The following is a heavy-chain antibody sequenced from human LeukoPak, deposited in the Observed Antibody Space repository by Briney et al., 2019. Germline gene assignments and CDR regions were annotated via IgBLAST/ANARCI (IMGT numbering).Heavy chain of an antibody. D-gene: IGHD3-10*01. CDR1: GFTFSNYW. CDR3: ARLSAMVRGPEDIYYFEY. V-gene: IGHV3-74*01. Sequence: GGSLRLSCAASGFTFSNYWMHWVRQAPGKELVWVSRINSDGINTSYADSVKGRFTISRDIAKNSLYLQMNSLRAEDTAVYYCARLSAMVRGPEDIYYFEYWGQGTLVTVSS. J-gene: IGHJ4*02. CDR2: INSDGINT.